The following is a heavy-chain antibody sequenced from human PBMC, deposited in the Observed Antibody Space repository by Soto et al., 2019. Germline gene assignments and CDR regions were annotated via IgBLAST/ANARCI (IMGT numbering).Heavy chain of an antibody. CDR1: GDSVSSNSAA. V-gene: IGHV6-1*01. CDR3: ARAFFPPTLKKIITGTINYGMDV. D-gene: IGHD1-7*01. Sequence: PSQTLSLTCAISGDSVSSNSAAWNWIRQSPSRGLEWLGRTYYRSKWYNDYAVSVKSRITINPDTSKNQYSLQLNSVTPEDTVVYYCARAFFPPTLKKIITGTINYGMDVWGQGTTVTVSS. J-gene: IGHJ6*02. CDR2: TYYRSKWYN.